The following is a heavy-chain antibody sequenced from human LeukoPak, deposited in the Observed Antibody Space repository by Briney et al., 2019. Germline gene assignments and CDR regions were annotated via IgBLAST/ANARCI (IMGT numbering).Heavy chain of an antibody. CDR2: ISGSGGST. J-gene: IGHJ4*02. D-gene: IGHD3-10*01. CDR3: ATPMVRGVIISHFDY. V-gene: IGHV3-23*01. CDR1: GFTFSSYA. Sequence: PGGSLRRSCAASGFTFSSYAMSWVRQAPGKGLEWVSAISGSGGSTYYADSVKGRFTISRDNSKNTLYLQMNSLRAEDTAVYYCATPMVRGVIISHFDYWGQGTLVTVSS.